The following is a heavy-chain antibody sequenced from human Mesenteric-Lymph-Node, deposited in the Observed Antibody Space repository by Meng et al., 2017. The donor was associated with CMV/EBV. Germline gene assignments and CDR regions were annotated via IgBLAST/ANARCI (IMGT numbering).Heavy chain of an antibody. CDR1: GYTFIDYY. V-gene: IGHV1-2*06. Sequence: QWQPLQSGTEEKKPGASVRFFSKASGYTFIDYYINWVRQAPGQGLEWMGRINPKTGGRSYAQNFQGRVTMTRDTSINTAYMEVNRLNSDDTAMYYCARDRDTDWYSPFDYWGPGTLVTVSS. CDR2: INPKTGGR. D-gene: IGHD3-9*01. J-gene: IGHJ4*02. CDR3: ARDRDTDWYSPFDY.